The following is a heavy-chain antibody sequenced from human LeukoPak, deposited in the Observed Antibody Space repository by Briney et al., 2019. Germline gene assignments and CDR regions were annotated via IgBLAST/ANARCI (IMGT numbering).Heavy chain of an antibody. CDR1: GGSISSGGYS. CDR3: AREAAGVAAAGIDY. D-gene: IGHD6-13*01. Sequence: SQTLSLTCTVSGGSISSGGYSWSWIRQHPGKGLEWIVDIYYSGSTYYNPSLKSRVTISVDTSKNQFSLKLSSVTAADTAVYYCAREAAGVAAAGIDYWGQGTLVTVSS. V-gene: IGHV4-31*03. J-gene: IGHJ4*02. CDR2: IYYSGST.